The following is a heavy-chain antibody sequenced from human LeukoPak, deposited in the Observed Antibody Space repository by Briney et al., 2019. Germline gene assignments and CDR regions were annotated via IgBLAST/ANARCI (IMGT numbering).Heavy chain of an antibody. CDR1: GYTFTGYY. CDR2: INPNSGGT. Sequence: ASVKVSCKASGYTFTGYYMHWVRQAPGQGLEWMGWINPNSGGTNYAQKFQGRVTMTRDTSISTTYMELSRLRSDDTAVYYCARDLLAYYDILTGYFHFDYWGQGTLVTVSS. CDR3: ARDLLAYYDILTGYFHFDY. V-gene: IGHV1-2*02. D-gene: IGHD3-9*01. J-gene: IGHJ4*02.